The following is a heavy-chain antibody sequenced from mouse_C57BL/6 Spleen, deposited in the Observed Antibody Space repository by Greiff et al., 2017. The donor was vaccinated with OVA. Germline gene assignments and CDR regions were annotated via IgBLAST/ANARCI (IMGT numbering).Heavy chain of an antibody. D-gene: IGHD1-1*01. CDR2: IDPEDGDT. Sequence: VQLQQSGAELVRPGASVKLSCTASGFNIKDYYMHWVKQRPEQGLEWSGRIDPEDGDTEYAPKFQGKATMTADTSSNTAYLQLSSLTSEDTAVYYCTTIYYYGSSTWFAYWGQGTLVTVSA. V-gene: IGHV14-1*01. CDR1: GFNIKDYY. CDR3: TTIYYYGSSTWFAY. J-gene: IGHJ3*01.